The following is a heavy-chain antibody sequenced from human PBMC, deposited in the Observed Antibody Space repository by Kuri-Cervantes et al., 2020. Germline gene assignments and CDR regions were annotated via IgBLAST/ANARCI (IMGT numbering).Heavy chain of an antibody. Sequence: SVKVSCKASGGTFSSYAIGWVRQAPGQGLEWMGGIIPIFGTANYAQKFQGRVTITTDESTSTAYMELSSLRSEDTAVYYCARAGLRYSGWFDPWGQGTLVTVSS. CDR2: IIPIFGTA. CDR3: ARAGLRYSGWFDP. J-gene: IGHJ5*02. CDR1: GGTFSSYA. D-gene: IGHD3-9*01. V-gene: IGHV1-69*05.